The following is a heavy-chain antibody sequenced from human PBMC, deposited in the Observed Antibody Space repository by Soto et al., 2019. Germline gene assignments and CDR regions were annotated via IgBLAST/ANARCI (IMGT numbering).Heavy chain of an antibody. V-gene: IGHV3-9*01. CDR1: GFTFDDYA. CDR2: ISWNGGSI. D-gene: IGHD2-8*01. J-gene: IGHJ6*02. CDR3: AKDMTDIVLMGYYHYGMDV. Sequence: EVQLVESGGGLVQPGRSLRLSCAASGFTFDDYAMHWVRQAPGKGLEWVSGISWNGGSIGYADSVKGRFTISRDNAKNSLYLQMNSLRAEDTALYYCAKDMTDIVLMGYYHYGMDVWGQGTTVTVSS.